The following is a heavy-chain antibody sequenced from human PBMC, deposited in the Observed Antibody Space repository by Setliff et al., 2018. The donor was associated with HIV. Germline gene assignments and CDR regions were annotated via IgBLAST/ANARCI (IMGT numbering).Heavy chain of an antibody. CDR2: IGPYNDRT. CDR3: ARDDGGHNYAEAFDA. V-gene: IGHV1-18*01. J-gene: IGHJ3*01. Sequence: ASVKVSCKTSGYMFIAYGMSWVRRAPGQGLEWMGWIGPYNDRTEYAQEFQGRVSLTIDTSASTAYMELRSLRSDDTAVYYCARDDGGHNYAEAFDAWGQGTMVTVSS. CDR1: GYMFIAYG. D-gene: IGHD3-16*01.